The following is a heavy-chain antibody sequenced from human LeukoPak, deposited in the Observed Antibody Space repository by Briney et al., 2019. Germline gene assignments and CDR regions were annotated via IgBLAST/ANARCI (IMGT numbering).Heavy chain of an antibody. CDR2: FDPEDGET. J-gene: IGHJ4*02. CDR1: GYTLTELS. V-gene: IGHV1-24*01. D-gene: IGHD3-22*01. CDR3: ATPPIYYYDSSGYFVGFGY. Sequence: RASVKVSCKVSGYTLTELSMHWVRQAPGKGLEWMGGFDPEDGETIYAQKFQGRVTMTEDTSTDTDYMKLSSLRSLHTTVDSCATPPIYYYDSSGYFVGFGYWGQGTLVTVSS.